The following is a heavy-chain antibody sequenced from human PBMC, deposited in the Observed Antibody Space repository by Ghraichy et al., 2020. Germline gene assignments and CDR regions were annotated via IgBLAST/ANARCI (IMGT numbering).Heavy chain of an antibody. CDR1: GFTFDDYT. CDR2: ISWDGGST. CDR3: AKPSQDRITMVRGVISWDFDY. D-gene: IGHD3-10*01. J-gene: IGHJ4*02. Sequence: GGSLRLSCAASGFTFDDYTMHWVRQAPGKGLEWVSLISWDGGSTYYADSVKGRFTISRDNSKNSLYLQMNSLRTEDTALYYCAKPSQDRITMVRGVISWDFDYWGQGTLVTVSS. V-gene: IGHV3-43*01.